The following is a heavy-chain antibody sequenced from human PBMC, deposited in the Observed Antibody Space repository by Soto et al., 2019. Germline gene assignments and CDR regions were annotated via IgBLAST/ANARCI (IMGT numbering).Heavy chain of an antibody. CDR2: IYSGGST. CDR3: ARVSPSLAAAGTYDAFDI. Sequence: GGSLRLSCAASGFTVSSNYMSWVRQAPGKGLEWVSVIYSGGSTYYADSVKGRFTISRHNSKNTLYLQMNSLRAEDTAVYYCARVSPSLAAAGTYDAFDIWGQGTMVTVSS. D-gene: IGHD6-13*01. J-gene: IGHJ3*02. V-gene: IGHV3-53*04. CDR1: GFTVSSNY.